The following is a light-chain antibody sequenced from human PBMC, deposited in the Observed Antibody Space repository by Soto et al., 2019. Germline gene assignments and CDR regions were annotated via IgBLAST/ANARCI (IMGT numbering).Light chain of an antibody. CDR3: CSYTNLDSVL. J-gene: IGLJ6*01. V-gene: IGLV2-23*02. Sequence: QSALAQPASVSGSPGQSITISCSGTSSDVGKYDAVSWYQQHPGKAPKFIIYEVTKRPSGISDRFSGSKSGNTASLTISGHQAEDEAHYYCCSYTNLDSVLIGGGTKVTVL. CDR1: SSDVGKYDA. CDR2: EVT.